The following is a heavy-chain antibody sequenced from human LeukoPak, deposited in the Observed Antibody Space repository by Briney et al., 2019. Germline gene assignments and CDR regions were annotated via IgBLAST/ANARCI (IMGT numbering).Heavy chain of an antibody. V-gene: IGHV1-18*01. CDR1: GYTSSSYG. Sequence: ASVNVSCKASGYTSSSYGISWVRQAPGQGLEWMGWISAYDGNTDYAQNLQGRVTMTTDTSTSTAYMELRSLRSDDTAVYYCARAVRGYSYAYLPYWGQGTLVTVSS. J-gene: IGHJ4*02. CDR3: ARAVRGYSYAYLPY. CDR2: ISAYDGNT. D-gene: IGHD5-18*01.